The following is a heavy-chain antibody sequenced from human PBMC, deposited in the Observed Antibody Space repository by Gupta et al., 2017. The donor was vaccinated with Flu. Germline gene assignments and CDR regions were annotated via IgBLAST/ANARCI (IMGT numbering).Heavy chain of an antibody. Sequence: RQAPGQGLEWVGGIIPFLGTAHYAQKFQGRVTITADESTTTAYMELSSLTSEDTAVYYCARDLGSGTYGWFDPWGQGTLVTVSS. CDR3: ARDLGSGTYGWFDP. J-gene: IGHJ5*02. V-gene: IGHV1-69*01. D-gene: IGHD1-26*01. CDR2: IIPFLGTA.